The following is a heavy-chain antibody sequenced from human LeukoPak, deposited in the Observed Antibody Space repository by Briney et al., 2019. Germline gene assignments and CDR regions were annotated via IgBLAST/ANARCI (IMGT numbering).Heavy chain of an antibody. V-gene: IGHV3-21*01. CDR1: GFTFSSYS. D-gene: IGHD3-10*01. J-gene: IGHJ4*02. Sequence: GGSLRLSCAASGFTFSSYSMNWVRQAPGKGLEWVSSISSSSSSYIYYADSVKGRFTISRDNAKNSLYLQMNSLRAEDTAVYYCARGGSGSYYIDYWGQGTLVTVSS. CDR3: ARGGSGSYYIDY. CDR2: ISSSSSSYI.